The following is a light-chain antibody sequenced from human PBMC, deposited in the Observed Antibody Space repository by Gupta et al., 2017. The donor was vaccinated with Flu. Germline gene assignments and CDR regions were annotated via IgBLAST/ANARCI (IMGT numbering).Light chain of an antibody. Sequence: DIQMTQSPPSLSASVGDRVTITCRASENIKNFLNWYQQKPGKAQRLLIYGASSLQSGVPLRFSGRGFGTHVTLTISSLQPEDFATYYCQESYNTPRLSFGGGTKIEMK. CDR3: QESYNTPRLS. CDR1: ENIKNF. J-gene: IGKJ4*01. V-gene: IGKV1-39*01. CDR2: GAS.